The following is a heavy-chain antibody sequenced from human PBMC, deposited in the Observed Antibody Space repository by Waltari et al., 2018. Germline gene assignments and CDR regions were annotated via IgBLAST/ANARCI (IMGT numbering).Heavy chain of an antibody. J-gene: IGHJ1*01. CDR3: ARAPPYCGGDCPAEYFQH. D-gene: IGHD2-21*02. Sequence: QVQLQESGPGLVKPSQTLSLTCTVSGGSISSGGYYWSWFRQPPGKGLEWIGYIYHSGSTYYNPSLKSRVTISVDRSKNQFSLKLSSVTAADTAEYYCARAPPYCGGDCPAEYFQHWGQGTLVTVSS. CDR1: GGSISSGGYY. CDR2: IYHSGST. V-gene: IGHV4-30-2*01.